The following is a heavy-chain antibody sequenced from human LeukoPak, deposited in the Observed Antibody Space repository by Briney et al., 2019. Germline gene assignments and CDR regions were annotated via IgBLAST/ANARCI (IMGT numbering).Heavy chain of an antibody. V-gene: IGHV1-18*01. Sequence: ASVKVSCKASGYSLTTYGITWVRQAPGQGFEWMGWITTYNGNTNYARKLQGRVTMTTDTSTNTAYMELGSLRPDDTAVYYCARLIEYRTSSRVFDIWGQGTMVTVSS. CDR3: ARLIEYRTSSRVFDI. CDR1: GYSLTTYG. J-gene: IGHJ3*02. CDR2: ITTYNGNT. D-gene: IGHD6-6*01.